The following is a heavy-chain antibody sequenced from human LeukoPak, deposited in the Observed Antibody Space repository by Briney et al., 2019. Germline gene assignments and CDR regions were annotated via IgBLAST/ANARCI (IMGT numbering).Heavy chain of an antibody. V-gene: IGHV4-34*01. CDR2: INHSGST. D-gene: IGHD3-10*01. CDR3: ARGYPNYYGSGSLIDY. J-gene: IGHJ4*02. CDR1: GGSFSGYY. Sequence: SETLSLTCAVYGGSFSGYYWSWIRQPPGKGLEWIGEINHSGSTNYNPSLKSRVTISVDTSKNQFSLKLSSVTAADTAVYYCARGYPNYYGSGSLIDYWGQGTLVTVSS.